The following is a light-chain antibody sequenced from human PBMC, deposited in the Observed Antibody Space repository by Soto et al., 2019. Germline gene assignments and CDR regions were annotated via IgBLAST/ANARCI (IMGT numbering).Light chain of an antibody. J-gene: IGLJ1*01. CDR2: GND. CDR1: SSNIGGNT. V-gene: IGLV1-44*01. CDR3: AAWDDSLNAFV. Sequence: QAMVTQPPSASGTPGQRVTISCSGSSSNIGGNTVNWYQQLPGTAPKLLIYGNDQRPSGVPDRFSGSKSGTSASLAISGLQSEDEADYYCAAWDDSLNAFVFGTGTKLTVL.